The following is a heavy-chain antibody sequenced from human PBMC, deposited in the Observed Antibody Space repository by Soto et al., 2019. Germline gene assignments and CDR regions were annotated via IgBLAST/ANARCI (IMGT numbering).Heavy chain of an antibody. CDR1: GFTFDDYA. J-gene: IGHJ3*02. CDR3: AKSRVGFQLGNDASDI. V-gene: IGHV3-9*01. CDR2: ISWNSGSI. Sequence: EVQLVESGGGLVQPGRSLRLSCAASGFTFDDYAMHWVRQAPGKGLEWVSGISWNSGSIGYADSVKGRFTISRDNAKNSLYLQMNSLRAEDTALYYCAKSRVGFQLGNDASDIWGQGTMVTVSS. D-gene: IGHD1-1*01.